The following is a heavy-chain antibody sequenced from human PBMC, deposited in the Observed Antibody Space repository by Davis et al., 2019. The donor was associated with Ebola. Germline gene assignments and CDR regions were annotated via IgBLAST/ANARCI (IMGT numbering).Heavy chain of an antibody. J-gene: IGHJ4*02. V-gene: IGHV3-48*03. D-gene: IGHD3-16*01. CDR1: GFTFSSYE. CDR3: ARDRRGKGSYGTGYFDY. Sequence: PGGSLRLSCAASGFTFSSYEMNWVRQAPGKGLEWVSYISSSGSTIYYADSVKGRFTISRDNSKNTLYLQMNSLRAEDTAVYYCARDRRGKGSYGTGYFDYWGQGTLVTVSS. CDR2: ISSSGSTI.